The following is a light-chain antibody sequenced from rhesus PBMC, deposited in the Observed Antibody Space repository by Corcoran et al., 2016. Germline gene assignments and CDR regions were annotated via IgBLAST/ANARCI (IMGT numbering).Light chain of an antibody. CDR3: CSYRSGSTYI. J-gene: IGLJ1*01. CDR2: DVS. V-gene: IGLV2S9*01. CDR1: SRDIGGYND. Sequence: QSALTQPPSVSKSLGQSVTISCPGTSRDIGGYNDVSWYQQHPGTAPRLLIYDVSKRPSGVSDRFSGSKSGNTASLTISGLQAEDEAYYYCCSYRSGSTYIFGAGTRLTVL.